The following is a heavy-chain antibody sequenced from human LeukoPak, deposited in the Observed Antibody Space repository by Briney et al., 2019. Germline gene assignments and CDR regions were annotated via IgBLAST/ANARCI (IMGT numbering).Heavy chain of an antibody. V-gene: IGHV4-59*01. CDR3: TRVAPHGYSDH. J-gene: IGHJ4*02. CDR1: GGSISNYY. CDR2: IYYSGST. Sequence: KASETLSLTCTVSGGSISNYYWSWIRQPPGKGLDWIGYIYYSGSTNYNPSLTSRLTISVDTSKNQFSLRLSSVTAADTAVYYCTRVAPHGYSDHWGQGALVTVSS.